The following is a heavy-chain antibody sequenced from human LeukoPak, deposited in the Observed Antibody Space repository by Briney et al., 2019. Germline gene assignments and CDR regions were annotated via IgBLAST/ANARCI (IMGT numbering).Heavy chain of an antibody. V-gene: IGHV3-11*01. CDR2: ISSSGSTI. Sequence: GGSLRLSCAASGFTFSDYHMSWIRQAPGKGLEWVSYISSSGSTIYYADSVKGRFTISRDNAKNSLYPQMNSLRAEDTAMYYCARVTLTSANFDYWSQGTLVTVSS. J-gene: IGHJ4*02. CDR1: GFTFSDYH. CDR3: ARVTLTSANFDY.